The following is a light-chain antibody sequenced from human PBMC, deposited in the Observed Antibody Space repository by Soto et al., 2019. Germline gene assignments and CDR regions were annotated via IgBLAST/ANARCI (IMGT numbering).Light chain of an antibody. Sequence: QSALTQPRSVSGSPGQSVTISCTGTSSDVGGYNYVSWYQQHPGKAPQLMIYDVSKRPSGAPHRFSGNKSGNAASPTIAGLQAEEEADYCSCSYAGSDTVVFGGGTKVTVL. CDR3: CSYAGSDTVV. V-gene: IGLV2-11*01. J-gene: IGLJ3*02. CDR1: SSDVGGYNY. CDR2: DVS.